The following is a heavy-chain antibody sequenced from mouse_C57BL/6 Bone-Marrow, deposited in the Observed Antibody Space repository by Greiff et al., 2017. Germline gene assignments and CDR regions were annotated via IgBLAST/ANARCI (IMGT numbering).Heavy chain of an antibody. D-gene: IGHD1-1*01. Sequence: QVQLQQSGAELARPGASVKLSCKASGYTFTSYGISWVKQSTGQGLEWIGEIYPRSGNTYYNEKFKGKATLPADKSSSTAYMELRSLTSEDSAVYFCARRGYYGSRAWFAYWGQGTLVTVSA. J-gene: IGHJ3*01. CDR3: ARRGYYGSRAWFAY. CDR2: IYPRSGNT. V-gene: IGHV1-81*01. CDR1: GYTFTSYG.